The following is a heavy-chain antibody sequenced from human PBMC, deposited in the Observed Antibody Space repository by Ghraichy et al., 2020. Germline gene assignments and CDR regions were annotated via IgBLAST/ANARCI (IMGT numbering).Heavy chain of an antibody. CDR2: ISPTGST. CDR1: GGSLISNY. CDR3: ARDGRRNAYDI. J-gene: IGHJ3*02. V-gene: IGHV4-4*07. Sequence: SQTLSLTCTVSGGSLISNYCTWIRQPPGNGLEWIWRISPTGSTNYHSSLKSRVTLSVDTSKNPFSLKLNCVTAADTAIYYCARDGRRNAYDIWGQGTMVTVSS.